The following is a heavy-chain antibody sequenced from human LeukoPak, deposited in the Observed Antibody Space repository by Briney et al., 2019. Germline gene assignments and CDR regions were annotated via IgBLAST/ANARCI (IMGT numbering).Heavy chain of an antibody. V-gene: IGHV5-51*01. D-gene: IGHD5-24*01. J-gene: IGHJ6*03. CDR1: GYSFTSYS. CDR3: ARHTPTGSGDGYNRDYYYYYMDV. CDR2: IYPGESAT. Sequence: MHGESLKISCKGSGYSFTSYSVGWVRQMPGKGLEWMGIIYPGESATRYSPSFQGQVTISADKSISTAYLQWSSLKASDTAMYYCARHTPTGSGDGYNRDYYYYYMDVWGKGTTVTISS.